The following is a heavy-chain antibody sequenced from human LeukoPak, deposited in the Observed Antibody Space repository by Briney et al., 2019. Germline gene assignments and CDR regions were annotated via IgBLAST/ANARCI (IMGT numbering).Heavy chain of an antibody. CDR2: IHYGGGT. Sequence: PSETLSLTCTVSGDSITSHHWNWLRQAPGKRMEWIGYIHYGGGTNGNPSLKSRVTMSIDMSKNQVFLNLRSVTAADTAVYYCAGWCSRPTCKNSFDVWGQGTLVTVAS. CDR1: GDSITSHH. CDR3: AGWCSRPTCKNSFDV. V-gene: IGHV4-59*08. D-gene: IGHD2-8*01. J-gene: IGHJ3*01.